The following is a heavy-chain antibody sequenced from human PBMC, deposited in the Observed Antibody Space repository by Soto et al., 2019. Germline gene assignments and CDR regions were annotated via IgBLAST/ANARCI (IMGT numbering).Heavy chain of an antibody. CDR3: ASGRRVGATPVPYYYYYYGMDV. D-gene: IGHD1-26*01. Sequence: ASVKVSCKASGGTFSSYAISWVRQAPGQGLEWMGGIIPIFGTANYAQKFQGRVTITADESTSTAYMELSSLRSEDTAVYYCASGRRVGATPVPYYYYYYGMDVWGQGTTVTVSS. CDR1: GGTFSSYA. CDR2: IIPIFGTA. J-gene: IGHJ6*02. V-gene: IGHV1-69*13.